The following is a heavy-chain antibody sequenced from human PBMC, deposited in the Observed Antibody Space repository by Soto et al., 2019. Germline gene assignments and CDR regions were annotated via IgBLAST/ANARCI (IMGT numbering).Heavy chain of an antibody. Sequence: QVQLQQWGAGLLKPSETLSLTCAVYGGFVSSGSYYWSWIRQPPGKGLEWIGEMSHSGGTHFNPSLKSRVTRSVDTTKNQFSLKMSSVTAADTAIYYCARVERGTATTVVDAFDIWGPGTMVTVSS. CDR1: GGFVSSGSYY. CDR2: MSHSGGT. CDR3: ARVERGTATTVVDAFDI. V-gene: IGHV4-34*01. J-gene: IGHJ3*02. D-gene: IGHD1-1*01.